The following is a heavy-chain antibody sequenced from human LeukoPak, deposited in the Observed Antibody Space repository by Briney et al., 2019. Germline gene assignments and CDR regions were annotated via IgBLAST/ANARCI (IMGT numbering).Heavy chain of an antibody. Sequence: ASETLSLTCTVSGGSISSYYWSWIRQPPGKGLEWIGYIYYSGSTHYNPSLQSRVSISIDTSKNHFSLKLRSVTAVDTAVYYCARWGHFDTSGYFVVDYWGQGTLVTVSS. J-gene: IGHJ4*02. CDR1: GGSISSYY. V-gene: IGHV4-59*01. CDR3: ARWGHFDTSGYFVVDY. CDR2: IYYSGST. D-gene: IGHD3-22*01.